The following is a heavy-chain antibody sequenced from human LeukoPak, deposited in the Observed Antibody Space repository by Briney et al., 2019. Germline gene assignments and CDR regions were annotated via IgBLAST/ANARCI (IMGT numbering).Heavy chain of an antibody. CDR3: ALHTVTTYRHYYYGMDV. CDR1: GYTLTELS. J-gene: IGHJ6*02. Sequence: ASVKVSCKVSGYTLTELSMHWVRQAPGKGLEWMGGFDPEDGETIYAQKFQGRVTMTEDTSTDTAHMELSSLRSEDTAVYYCALHTVTTYRHYYYGMDVWGQGTTVTVSS. D-gene: IGHD4-17*01. CDR2: FDPEDGET. V-gene: IGHV1-24*01.